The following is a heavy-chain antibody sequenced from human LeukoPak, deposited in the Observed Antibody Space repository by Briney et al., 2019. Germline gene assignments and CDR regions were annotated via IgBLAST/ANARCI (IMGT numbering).Heavy chain of an antibody. Sequence: ASVKVSCKASGYTCTGYYMHWIRQAPGQGPEWMGQSNADSLGTKYAPKLQGRVTMTRDTSIATAYMELTSLTSDDTAVYFCVREPYSRSSDRHERTFDYWGQGTLVTVSS. J-gene: IGHJ4*02. CDR3: VREPYSRSSDRHERTFDY. CDR2: SNADSLGT. V-gene: IGHV1-2*06. CDR1: GYTCTGYY. D-gene: IGHD6-6*01.